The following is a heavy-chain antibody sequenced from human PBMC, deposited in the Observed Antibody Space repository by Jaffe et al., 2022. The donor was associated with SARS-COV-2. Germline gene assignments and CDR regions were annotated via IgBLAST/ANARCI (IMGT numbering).Heavy chain of an antibody. D-gene: IGHD3-3*01. CDR3: ARAQSQEYYDLWSGYSNIDF. Sequence: DVQLVESGGGLVQPGGSLRLSCATSGFIFTNFYMHWVRQVPGKGLEWISRISSDGSSTSYADPVKGRFSISRDKVKNTVYLQMNSLRAEDTAVYYCARAQSQEYYDLWSGYSNIDFWGQGTKVTVSS. CDR2: ISSDGSST. CDR1: GFIFTNFY. V-gene: IGHV3-74*01. J-gene: IGHJ3*01.